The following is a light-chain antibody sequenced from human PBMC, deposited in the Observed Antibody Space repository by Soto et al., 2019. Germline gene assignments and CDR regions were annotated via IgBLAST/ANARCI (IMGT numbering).Light chain of an antibody. CDR2: EVS. V-gene: IGLV2-8*01. CDR1: SSDVGGYNY. CDR3: SSYAGSNNLV. J-gene: IGLJ2*01. Sequence: QSVLTQPPSASGSPGQSVTISCTGTSSDVGGYNYVSSYQQHPGKAPKLMIYEVSKRPSGVPDRFSGSKSGNTASLTVSVLQAEDEADSSCSSYAGSNNLVFGGGTKVTVL.